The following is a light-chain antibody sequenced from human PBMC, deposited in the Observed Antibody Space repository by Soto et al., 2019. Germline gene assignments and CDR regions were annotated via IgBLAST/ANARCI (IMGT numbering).Light chain of an antibody. CDR2: DVT. Sequence: QSALTQPPSASGSPGQSVTISCTGASSDVGGYNFVSWYQQHPGKAPKLMIYDVTKRPSGVLDRFSGSKSGTTASLTVSGLQADDEAEYYCSSYAGSSVPVAFGGGTQLTVL. CDR3: SSYAGSSVPVA. J-gene: IGLJ7*01. CDR1: SSDVGGYNF. V-gene: IGLV2-8*01.